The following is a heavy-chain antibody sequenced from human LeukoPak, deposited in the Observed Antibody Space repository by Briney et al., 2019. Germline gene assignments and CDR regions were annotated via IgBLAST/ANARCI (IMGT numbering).Heavy chain of an antibody. Sequence: GGSLRLSCAASGITFSSYGMRWVRQAPGQGLEWVAVISYDGSNRYYADSVKGRFTISRDNSKNTLYLQMNSLRAEDTAVYYCAKRAENYGSGSYYQGLLLWGQGTLVTVSS. CDR3: AKRAENYGSGSYYQGLLL. CDR1: GITFSSYG. V-gene: IGHV3-30*18. D-gene: IGHD3-10*01. CDR2: ISYDGSNR. J-gene: IGHJ4*02.